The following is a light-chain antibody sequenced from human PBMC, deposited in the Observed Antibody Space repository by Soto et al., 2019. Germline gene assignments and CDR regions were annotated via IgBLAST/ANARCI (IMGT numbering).Light chain of an antibody. J-gene: IGKJ2*01. Sequence: DIQMTQSPSTLSASVGDRVTITCRASQSISSWLAWYQQKPGKAPKLLFYDASSLESGVPSRFSGSGSGTEFTLTISSLQPDDFATYYCQQYNSYSYTCGQGTKLEIK. CDR2: DAS. V-gene: IGKV1-5*01. CDR1: QSISSW. CDR3: QQYNSYSYT.